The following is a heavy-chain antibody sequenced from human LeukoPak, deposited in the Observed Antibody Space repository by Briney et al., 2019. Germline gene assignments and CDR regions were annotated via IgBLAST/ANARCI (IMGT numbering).Heavy chain of an antibody. CDR3: ARDHGAPFRARLYYYYGMDV. Sequence: GRSLRLSCAASGFTFSSYSMNWARQAPGKGLEWVSYISSSSTIYYADSVKGRFTISRDNAKNSLYLQMNSLRDEDTAVYYCARDHGAPFRARLYYYYGMDVWGQGTTVTVSS. D-gene: IGHD3-16*01. V-gene: IGHV3-48*02. J-gene: IGHJ6*02. CDR2: ISSSSTI. CDR1: GFTFSSYS.